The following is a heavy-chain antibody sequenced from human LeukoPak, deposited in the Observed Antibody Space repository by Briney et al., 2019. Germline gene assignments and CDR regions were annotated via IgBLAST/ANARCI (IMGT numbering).Heavy chain of an antibody. CDR2: ISGSGDSK. J-gene: IGHJ6*02. V-gene: IGHV3-23*01. CDR3: AREDGGMDV. Sequence: PGGSLRLSCAASGFTFSTYAVNWVRQAPGKGLEWVSTISGSGDSKYYADSVKGRFTISRDNSKNTLYLQMNSLRAEDTAVYYCAREDGGMDVWGQGTTVTVSS. CDR1: GFTFSTYA.